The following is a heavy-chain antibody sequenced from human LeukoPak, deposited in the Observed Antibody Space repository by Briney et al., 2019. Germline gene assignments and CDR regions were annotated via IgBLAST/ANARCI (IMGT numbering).Heavy chain of an antibody. Sequence: SETLSLTCTVSGGSISSYYWSWIRQPPGKGLEWIGYIYYSGSTNYNSSLKSRVTISVDTSKNQFSLKLSSVTAADTAVYYCARDPGFSYYYYYMDVWGKGTTVTVSS. V-gene: IGHV4-59*01. J-gene: IGHJ6*03. CDR3: ARDPGFSYYYYYMDV. CDR2: IYYSGST. CDR1: GGSISSYY. D-gene: IGHD3-10*01.